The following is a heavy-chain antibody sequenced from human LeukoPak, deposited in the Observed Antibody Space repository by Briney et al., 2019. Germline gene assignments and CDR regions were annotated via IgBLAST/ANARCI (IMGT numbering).Heavy chain of an antibody. CDR1: SGSISTFY. J-gene: IGHJ4*02. CDR3: ARAHAGWDYFDY. Sequence: SETLSLPCTVSSGSISTFYWSWIRLPAGKGLERIGRIYTSGRTNYNPSLKSRVTMSLDTSKNQSSLNLSSVTAADTAVYFCARAHAGWDYFDYWGQGTLVTVFS. V-gene: IGHV4-4*07. CDR2: IYTSGRT. D-gene: IGHD3-16*01.